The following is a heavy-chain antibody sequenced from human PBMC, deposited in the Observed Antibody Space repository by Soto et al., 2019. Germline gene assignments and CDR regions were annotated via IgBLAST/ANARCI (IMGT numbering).Heavy chain of an antibody. V-gene: IGHV3-23*01. D-gene: IGHD5-18*01. CDR3: AKDTTSFSGYSYGRDTYYYYYGMDV. CDR2: ISGSGGST. Sequence: EVQLLESGGGLVQPGGSLRLSCAASGFTFSSYAMSWVRQAPGKGLEWVSAISGSGGSTYYADSVKGRFTISRDNSKNTLYLQMNSLRAEDTAVYYCAKDTTSFSGYSYGRDTYYYYYGMDVWGQGTTVTVSS. CDR1: GFTFSSYA. J-gene: IGHJ6*02.